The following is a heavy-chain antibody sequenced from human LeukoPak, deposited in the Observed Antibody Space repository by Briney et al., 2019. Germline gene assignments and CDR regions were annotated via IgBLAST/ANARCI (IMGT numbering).Heavy chain of an antibody. CDR2: IIPIFGTA. V-gene: IGHV1-69*05. D-gene: IGHD3-16*02. Sequence: SVKVSCKASGGTFRSYAISWVRQAPGQGLEWMGRIIPIFGTANYAQKFQGRVTITTDESTSTAYMELSSLRSEDTAAYYCARAGGYDYVWGSYRYDYWGQGTLVTVSS. J-gene: IGHJ4*02. CDR3: ARAGGYDYVWGSYRYDY. CDR1: GGTFRSYA.